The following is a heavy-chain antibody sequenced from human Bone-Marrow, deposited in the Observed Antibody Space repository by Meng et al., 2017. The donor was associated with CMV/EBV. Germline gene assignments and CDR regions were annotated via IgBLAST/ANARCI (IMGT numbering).Heavy chain of an antibody. V-gene: IGHV3-53*01. CDR2: IYSGGST. CDR3: ASIRDYGMDV. D-gene: IGHD2-21*01. Sequence: GESLKISCAASGFTFSSYWMSWVRQAPGKGLEWVSVIYSGGSTYYADSVKGRFTISRDNSKNTLYLQMNSLRAEDTAVYYCASIRDYGMDVWGQGTTVTVSS. CDR1: GFTFSSYW. J-gene: IGHJ6*02.